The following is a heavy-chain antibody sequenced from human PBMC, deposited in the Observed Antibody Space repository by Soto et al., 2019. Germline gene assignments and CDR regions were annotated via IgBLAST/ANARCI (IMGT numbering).Heavy chain of an antibody. CDR1: GFTVSSYD. CDR2: IGSAGDT. J-gene: IGHJ3*02. CDR3: ARRRGACDDFDI. V-gene: IGHV3-13*01. Sequence: EVQLVDSGGGFVQPGGSLRLSCAASGFTVSSYDMHWVRQATGKGLEWVSGIGSAGDTYYPGSVKGRFTISRENAKNSLYIKINTLRAGDTWVYNCARRRGACDDFDIGGQGTMVAVSS.